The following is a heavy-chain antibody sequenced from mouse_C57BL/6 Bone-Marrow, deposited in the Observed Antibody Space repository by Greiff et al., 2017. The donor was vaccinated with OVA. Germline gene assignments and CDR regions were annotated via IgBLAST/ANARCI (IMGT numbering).Heavy chain of an antibody. CDR2: IYPRSGNT. CDR3: ARKGNAMDY. J-gene: IGHJ4*01. Sequence: SGAELARPGASVKLSCKASGYTFTSYGISWVKQRPGQGLAWIGAIYPRSGNTYYNEKFKGQATLTADKSSSTASMELRRLTSEAAAVYFCARKGNAMDYWGQGTAVTVSS. V-gene: IGHV1-81*01. CDR1: GYTFTSYG.